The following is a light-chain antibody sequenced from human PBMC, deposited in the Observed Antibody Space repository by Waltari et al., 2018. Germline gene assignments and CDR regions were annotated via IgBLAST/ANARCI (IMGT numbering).Light chain of an antibody. CDR1: HSLFYHSTNKNY. CDR2: WAS. J-gene: IGKJ2*01. Sequence: DIVMTQSPDPLAVSLGERATINCRSNHSLFYHSTNKNYFGWLQQKPGQPPKWIISWASTRESGVPDRFSGSGSGTDFSLTITSLQAEDVAVYYCQQYYATPVTFGQGTKLEIK. CDR3: QQYYATPVT. V-gene: IGKV4-1*01.